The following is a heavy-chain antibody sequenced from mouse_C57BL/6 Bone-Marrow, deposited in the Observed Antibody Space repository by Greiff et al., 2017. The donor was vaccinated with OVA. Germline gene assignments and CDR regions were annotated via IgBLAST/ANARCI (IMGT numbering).Heavy chain of an antibody. Sequence: QVQLQQPGAELVMPGASVKLSCKASGYTFTSYWMHWVKQRPGQGLEWIGEIEPSDSYTNYNQKFKGKSTLTVDKSSSTAYMQLSSLTSEDSAVYYCARGRTIDPYYFDYWGQGTTLTVSS. CDR3: ARGRTIDPYYFDY. CDR2: IEPSDSYT. V-gene: IGHV1-69*01. CDR1: GYTFTSYW. J-gene: IGHJ2*01. D-gene: IGHD2-12*01.